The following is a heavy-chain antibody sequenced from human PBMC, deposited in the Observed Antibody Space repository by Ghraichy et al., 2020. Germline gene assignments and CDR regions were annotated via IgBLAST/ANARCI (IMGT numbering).Heavy chain of an antibody. V-gene: IGHV3-21*01. J-gene: IGHJ4*02. Sequence: GGSLRLSCAASGFTFSSYSMNWVRQAPGKGLEWVSSISSSSSYIYYADSVKGRFTISRDNAKNSLYLQMNSLRAEDTAVYYCARTLRGSRAFDYWGQGTLVTVSS. CDR3: ARTLRGSRAFDY. CDR2: ISSSSSYI. D-gene: IGHD2-2*01. CDR1: GFTFSSYS.